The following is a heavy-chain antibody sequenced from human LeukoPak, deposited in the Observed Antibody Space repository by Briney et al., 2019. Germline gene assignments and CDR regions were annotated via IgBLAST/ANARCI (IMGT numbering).Heavy chain of an antibody. J-gene: IGHJ5*02. V-gene: IGHV3-74*01. D-gene: IGHD4-17*01. Sequence: GGSLRLSCAASGFTFSSYWMHWVRQAPGKGLVWVSLINSDGGSTSYADSVKGRFTISRDNAKNTLYLQMNSLRAEDTAVYYCARDLHTPGDYGDYGSPPNWFDPWGQGTLVTVSS. CDR3: ARDLHTPGDYGDYGSPPNWFDP. CDR1: GFTFSSYW. CDR2: INSDGGST.